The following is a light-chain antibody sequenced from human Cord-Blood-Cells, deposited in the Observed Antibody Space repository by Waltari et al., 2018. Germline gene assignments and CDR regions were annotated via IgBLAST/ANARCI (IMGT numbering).Light chain of an antibody. V-gene: IGKV1-17*03. CDR3: LQHNSYPWT. J-gene: IGKJ1*01. Sequence: DIPMTQSPSAMPASVGDRAPITGRASQGISNYLAWFKQKPGKVPKRLIYAASSLQSGVPSRFSGSGSGTECTLTISSLQPEDFATYDCLQHNSYPWTFGQGTKVEIK. CDR1: QGISNY. CDR2: AAS.